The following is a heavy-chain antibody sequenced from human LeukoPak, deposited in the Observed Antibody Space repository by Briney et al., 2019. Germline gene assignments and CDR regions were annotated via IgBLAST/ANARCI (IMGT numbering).Heavy chain of an antibody. CDR1: GFTFSNYW. CDR3: ARSRYCRGGSCYSDY. V-gene: IGHV3-7*04. Sequence: PGGSLRLSCAASGFTFSNYWMTWVRQAPGKGLEWVANIKQDGSEKYYVDSMKGRFTISRDNAKNSLYLQMNSLRAEDTAVYYCARSRYCRGGSCYSDYWGQGTLVTVSS. J-gene: IGHJ4*02. D-gene: IGHD2-15*01. CDR2: IKQDGSEK.